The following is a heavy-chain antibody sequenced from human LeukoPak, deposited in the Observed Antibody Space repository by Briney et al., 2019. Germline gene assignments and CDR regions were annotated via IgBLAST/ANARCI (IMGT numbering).Heavy chain of an antibody. V-gene: IGHV4-39*01. D-gene: IGHD2-15*01. J-gene: IGHJ4*02. CDR3: ARLGSGGTDY. CDR1: GGSISSSNYS. CDR2: IFYSGST. Sequence: KASETLSLTCTVSGGSISSSNYSWGWIRQPPGKGLEWIGSIFYSGSTSYNPSLKSRATISADMSKNQFSLRLSSVTAADPAMYYRARLGSGGTDYWGQGTLVTVSS.